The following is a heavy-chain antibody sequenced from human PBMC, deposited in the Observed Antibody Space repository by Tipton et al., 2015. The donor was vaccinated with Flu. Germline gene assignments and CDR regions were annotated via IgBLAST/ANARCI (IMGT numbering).Heavy chain of an antibody. Sequence: TLSLTCTVSGGSISSGGAYWSWIRQHPGKGLEWIGCIYYSGSTYYNPSLESRLTISVDTSKNQFSLKMNSVTAADTAVYYCARARAPYYYYAMDVWGQGTTVTVS. CDR1: GGSISSGGAY. D-gene: IGHD3-10*01. CDR3: ARARAPYYYYAMDV. J-gene: IGHJ6*02. CDR2: IYYSGST. V-gene: IGHV4-31*03.